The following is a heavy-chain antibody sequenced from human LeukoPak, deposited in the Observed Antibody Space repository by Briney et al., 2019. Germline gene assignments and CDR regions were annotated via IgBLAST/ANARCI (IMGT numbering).Heavy chain of an antibody. Sequence: PSETLSLTCAVSGYSISSGYYWGWIRQPPGKGLEWIGSFYHSGSTYYNPSLKSRVTISVDTSKNQFSLKLSSVTAADTAVYYCAREDYGIDYWGQGTLVTVSS. D-gene: IGHD3-16*01. CDR3: AREDYGIDY. CDR1: GYSISSGYY. V-gene: IGHV4-38-2*02. J-gene: IGHJ4*02. CDR2: FYHSGST.